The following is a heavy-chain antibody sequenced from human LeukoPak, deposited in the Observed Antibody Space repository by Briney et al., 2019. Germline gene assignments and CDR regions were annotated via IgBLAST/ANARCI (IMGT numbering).Heavy chain of an antibody. CDR3: ARNLVMVVAATRYYFDY. CDR1: GGSISSSSYY. D-gene: IGHD2-15*01. CDR2: IYYSGST. Sequence: PSETLSLTCTVSGGSISSSSYYWGWIRQPPGKGLEWIGSIYYSGSTYYNPSLKTRVTISVDTSKNQFSLKLSSVTAADTAVYYCARNLVMVVAATRYYFDYWGQGTLVTVSS. J-gene: IGHJ4*02. V-gene: IGHV4-39*01.